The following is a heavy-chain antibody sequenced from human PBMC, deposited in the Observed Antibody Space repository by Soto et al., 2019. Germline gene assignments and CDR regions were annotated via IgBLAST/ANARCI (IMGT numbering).Heavy chain of an antibody. CDR1: GFTCSSYA. Sequence: PGGSLRLTCAASGFTCSSYAMRWVRQAPGKGLEWVSAISGSGGSTYYADSVKGRFTISRDNSKNTLYLQMNSLRAEDTAVYYCAKNPGYYYDSTGYHFDYWGQGTLVTVSS. V-gene: IGHV3-23*01. CDR3: AKNPGYYYDSTGYHFDY. J-gene: IGHJ4*02. CDR2: ISGSGGST. D-gene: IGHD3-22*01.